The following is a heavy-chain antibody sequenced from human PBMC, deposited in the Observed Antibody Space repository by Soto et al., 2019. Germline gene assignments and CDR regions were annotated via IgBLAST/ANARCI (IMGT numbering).Heavy chain of an antibody. J-gene: IGHJ5*02. Sequence: GGSLRLSCAASGFTFSSYGMHWVRQAPGKGLEWVAVIWYDGSNKYYADSVKGRFTISRDNSKNTLYLQMNSLRAEDTAVYYCARDSLTGYSYGSNWFDPWGQGTLVTVSS. V-gene: IGHV3-33*01. CDR2: IWYDGSNK. CDR1: GFTFSSYG. CDR3: ARDSLTGYSYGSNWFDP. D-gene: IGHD5-18*01.